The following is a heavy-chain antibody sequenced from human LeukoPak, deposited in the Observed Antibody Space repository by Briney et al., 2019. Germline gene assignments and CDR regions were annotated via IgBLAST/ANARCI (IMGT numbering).Heavy chain of an antibody. V-gene: IGHV3-33*06. J-gene: IGHJ4*02. CDR3: AKDMGISIFGVLTFHFAF. D-gene: IGHD3-3*01. CDR2: IWDDGSNK. CDR1: GFTFSAYA. Sequence: GGSLGLSCGASGFTFSAYAMHWVRQAPGKGLEWVAVIWDDGSNKHYADSVKGRFTISRDNSKNTLYLQMNNLRADDTAVYYCAKDMGISIFGVLTFHFAFWGQGTLVTVSS.